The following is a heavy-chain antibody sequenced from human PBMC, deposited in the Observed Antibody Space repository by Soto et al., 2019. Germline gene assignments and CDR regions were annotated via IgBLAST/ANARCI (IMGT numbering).Heavy chain of an antibody. J-gene: IGHJ4*02. D-gene: IGHD6-6*01. CDR1: GGSFSGYY. CDR2: INHSGST. CDR3: ARGRSIEARQYVY. V-gene: IGHV4-34*01. Sequence: PSETRSLTCAVYGGSFSGYYWSWIRQPPGKGLEWIGEINHSGSTNYNPSLKSRVTISVDTSKNQFSLNLSSVTAADTAVYYCARGRSIEARQYVYWGQGTLVTV.